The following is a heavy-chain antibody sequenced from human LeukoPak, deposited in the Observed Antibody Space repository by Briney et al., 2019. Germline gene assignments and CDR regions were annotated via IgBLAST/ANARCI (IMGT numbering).Heavy chain of an antibody. D-gene: IGHD2-2*01. CDR1: GYSISSGYY. Sequence: PSETLSLTCTVSGYSISSGYYWGWIRQPPGKGLEWIGSIYHSGSTYYNPSLKSRVTISVDTSKNQFSLKLSSVTAADTAVYYCARESADIVVVPAALDAFDIWGQGTMVTVSS. V-gene: IGHV4-38-2*02. CDR3: ARESADIVVVPAALDAFDI. J-gene: IGHJ3*02. CDR2: IYHSGST.